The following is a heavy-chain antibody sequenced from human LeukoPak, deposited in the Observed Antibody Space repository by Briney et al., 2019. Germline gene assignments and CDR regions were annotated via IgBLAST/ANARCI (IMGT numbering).Heavy chain of an antibody. CDR3: AIYDSSGYNY. CDR2: IYSGGRT. Sequence: GSLRLSCAASGFTVSSNDMSWVRQAPGKGLEWVSVIYSGGRTFYADSVKGRFTISRDNSKNTLYLQMNSLRAEGTAVYYCAIYDSSGYNYWGQGTLVTVSS. V-gene: IGHV3-53*01. D-gene: IGHD3-22*01. CDR1: GFTVSSND. J-gene: IGHJ4*02.